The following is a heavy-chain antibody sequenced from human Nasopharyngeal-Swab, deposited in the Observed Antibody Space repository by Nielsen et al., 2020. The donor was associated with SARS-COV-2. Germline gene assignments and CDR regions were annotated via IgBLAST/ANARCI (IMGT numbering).Heavy chain of an antibody. CDR2: IIPIFGTA. V-gene: IGHV1-69*13. CDR3: ARGSGDYDTRAPYYYYGMDV. Sequence: SVKVSCKASGGTFSSYAISWVRQAPGQGLEWMGGIIPIFGTANYAQKFQGRVTITADESTSTAYMELSSLRSEDTAVYYCARGSGDYDTRAPYYYYGMDVWGQGTTVPSP. D-gene: IGHD4-17*01. J-gene: IGHJ6*02. CDR1: GGTFSSYA.